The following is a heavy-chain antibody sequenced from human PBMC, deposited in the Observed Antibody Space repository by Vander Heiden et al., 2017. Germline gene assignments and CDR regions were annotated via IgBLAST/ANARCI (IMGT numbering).Heavy chain of an antibody. V-gene: IGHV3-9*01. J-gene: IGHJ4*02. CDR3: AKDIGSIMAWGIYFDY. CDR2: ISWNSGSI. CDR1: GFTFDDYA. D-gene: IGHD3-16*01. Sequence: EVQLVESGGGLVQPGRSLRLSCAASGFTFDDYAMHWVRQAPGKGLEWVSGISWNSGSIGYADSVKGRFTISRDNAKNSLYLQMNSLRAEDTALYYCAKDIGSIMAWGIYFDYWGQGTLVTVSS.